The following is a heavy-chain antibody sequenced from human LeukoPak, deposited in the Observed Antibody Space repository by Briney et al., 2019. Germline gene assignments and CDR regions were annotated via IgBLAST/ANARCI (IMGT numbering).Heavy chain of an antibody. D-gene: IGHD2-2*01. J-gene: IGHJ4*02. CDR3: ARGDCSSTSCPPDY. Sequence: PGGSLRLSCAASGFTFSSYDMHWVRQATGKGLEWVSAIGTAGDTYYPGSVKGRFTISRENAKNSLYLQMNCLRAGDTAVYYCARGDCSSTSCPPDYWGQGTLVTVSS. CDR2: IGTAGDT. V-gene: IGHV3-13*01. CDR1: GFTFSSYD.